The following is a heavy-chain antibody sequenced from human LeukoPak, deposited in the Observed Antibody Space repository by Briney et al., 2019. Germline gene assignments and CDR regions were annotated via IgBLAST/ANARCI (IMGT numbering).Heavy chain of an antibody. Sequence: ASVKVSCKASGYTFTGYYMHWVRQAPGQGLEWMGWINTNTGNPTYAQGFTGRFVFSLDTSVSTAYLQISSLKAEDTAVYYCARYSSGWSGDYYYYMDVWGKGTTVTVSS. CDR2: INTNTGNP. CDR3: ARYSSGWSGDYYYYMDV. J-gene: IGHJ6*03. D-gene: IGHD6-19*01. CDR1: GYTFTGYY. V-gene: IGHV7-4-1*02.